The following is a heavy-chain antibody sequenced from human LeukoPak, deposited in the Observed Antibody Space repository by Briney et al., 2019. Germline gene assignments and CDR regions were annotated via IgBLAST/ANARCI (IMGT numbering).Heavy chain of an antibody. D-gene: IGHD3-10*01. V-gene: IGHV3-20*04. CDR2: INWNGGST. J-gene: IGHJ4*02. CDR3: AKDRESGSYYNPHDY. Sequence: ARGSLRLSCAASGFTFDDYGMSWVRQAPGKGLEWVSGINWNGGSTGYADSVKGRFTISRDNAKNSLYLQMNSLRAEDTALYYCAKDRESGSYYNPHDYWGQGTLGTVSS. CDR1: GFTFDDYG.